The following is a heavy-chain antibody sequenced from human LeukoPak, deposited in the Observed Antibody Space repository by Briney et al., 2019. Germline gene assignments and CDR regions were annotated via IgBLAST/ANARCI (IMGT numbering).Heavy chain of an antibody. CDR2: INPNSGGT. V-gene: IGHV1-2*02. CDR1: GGTFSSYA. D-gene: IGHD5-12*01. J-gene: IGHJ4*02. CDR3: ARVRYSGYDRNIDY. Sequence: GASVKVSCKASGGTFSSYAISWVRQAPGQGLEWMGWINPNSGGTNYAQKFQGRVTMTRDTSISTAYMELSRLRSDDTAVYYCARVRYSGYDRNIDYWGQGTLVTVSS.